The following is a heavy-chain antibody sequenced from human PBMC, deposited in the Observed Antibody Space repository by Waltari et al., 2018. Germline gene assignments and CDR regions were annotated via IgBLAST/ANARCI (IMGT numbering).Heavy chain of an antibody. Sequence: QVQLQQWGAGLLKPSETLSLTCAVYGGSFSGYYWSWIRKPPGKGLEWIGEINHSGSTNYNPSLKSRVTISVDTSKNQFSLKLSSVTAADTAVYYCARGDYSTEDAFDIWGQGTMVTVSS. V-gene: IGHV4-34*01. J-gene: IGHJ3*02. CDR3: ARGDYSTEDAFDI. CDR1: GGSFSGYY. CDR2: INHSGST. D-gene: IGHD2-15*01.